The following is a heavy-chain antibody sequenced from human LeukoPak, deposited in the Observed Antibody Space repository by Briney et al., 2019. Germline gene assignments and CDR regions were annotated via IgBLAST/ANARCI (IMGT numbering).Heavy chain of an antibody. CDR3: ARRYCSGGSCYLDY. J-gene: IGHJ4*02. D-gene: IGHD2-15*01. CDR1: GFTFSSYA. CDR2: ISGSGGST. V-gene: IGHV3-23*01. Sequence: GGSLRLSCAASGFTFSSYAMTWVRQAPGKGLEWVSIISGSGGSTSYADSVKGRFTISRDNAKNTLYLQMNSLRAEDTAVYYCARRYCSGGSCYLDYWGQGTLVTVSP.